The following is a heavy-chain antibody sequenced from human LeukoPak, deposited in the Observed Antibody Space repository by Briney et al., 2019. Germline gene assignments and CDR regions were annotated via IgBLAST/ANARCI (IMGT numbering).Heavy chain of an antibody. D-gene: IGHD3-9*01. CDR3: ASGLTGYYDWYFDY. V-gene: IGHV4-59*01. Sequence: SETLSLTCTVSGGSISSYYWSWIRQPLGKGLGWIGYIYYSGSTNYNPSLKSRVTISVDTSKNQFSLKLSSVTAADTAVYYCASGLTGYYDWYFDYWGQGTLVTVSS. CDR1: GGSISSYY. J-gene: IGHJ4*02. CDR2: IYYSGST.